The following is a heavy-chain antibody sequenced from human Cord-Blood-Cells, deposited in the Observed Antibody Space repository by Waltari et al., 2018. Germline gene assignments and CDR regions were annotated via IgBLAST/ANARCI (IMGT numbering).Heavy chain of an antibody. CDR2: INHSGST. Sequence: QVQLQQWGAGLLKPSETLSLTCAVYGGSFSGYYWSWIRQPPGKGLEWIGEINHSGSTNYHPALKSRVTISVDTSKNQFSLKLSAVTAADTAVYYCARLSGSYPYDAFDIWGQGTMVTVSS. CDR3: ARLSGSYPYDAFDI. V-gene: IGHV4-34*01. D-gene: IGHD3-10*01. J-gene: IGHJ3*02. CDR1: GGSFSGYY.